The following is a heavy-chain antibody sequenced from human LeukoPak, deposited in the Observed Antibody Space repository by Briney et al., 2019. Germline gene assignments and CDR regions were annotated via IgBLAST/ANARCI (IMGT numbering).Heavy chain of an antibody. Sequence: PGGSLRLSCAASGFTFSSYGMHWVRQAPGKWLEWVAFIRYDGSNKYYADSVKGRFTISRDNSKNTLYLQMNSLRAEDTAVYYCAKDLVVVPAAKYNWFDPWGQGTLVTVSS. D-gene: IGHD2-2*01. J-gene: IGHJ5*02. CDR2: IRYDGSNK. V-gene: IGHV3-30*02. CDR1: GFTFSSYG. CDR3: AKDLVVVPAAKYNWFDP.